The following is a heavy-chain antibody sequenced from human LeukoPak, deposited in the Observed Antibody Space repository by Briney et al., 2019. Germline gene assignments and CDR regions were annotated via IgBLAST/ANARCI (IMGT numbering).Heavy chain of an antibody. CDR3: ARGYRRGGYDR. D-gene: IGHD5-12*01. CDR1: GGSISSSSYY. J-gene: IGHJ4*02. Sequence: SETLSLTCTVSGGSISSSSYYWGWIRQPPGKGLEWIGSIYYSGSTYYNPSLKSRVTISVDTSKNQFSLKLSSVTAADTAVYYCARGYRRGGYDRWGQGTLVTVSS. CDR2: IYYSGST. V-gene: IGHV4-39*07.